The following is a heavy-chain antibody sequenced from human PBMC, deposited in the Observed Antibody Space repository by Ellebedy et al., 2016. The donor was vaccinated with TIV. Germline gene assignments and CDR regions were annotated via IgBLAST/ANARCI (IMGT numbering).Heavy chain of an antibody. Sequence: MPSETLSLTCTVTGGSTRSGGCSWSWFRQHPGRGLEWIGFIFYSGTTYYNPPLKSRVTISVDTSRNQFSLKLRSVTAADTAVYYCARRSVDTTLVGYDHWGQGTLVTVSS. D-gene: IGHD5-18*01. CDR1: GGSTRSGGCS. CDR2: IFYSGTT. CDR3: ARRSVDTTLVGYDH. V-gene: IGHV4-31*03. J-gene: IGHJ4*02.